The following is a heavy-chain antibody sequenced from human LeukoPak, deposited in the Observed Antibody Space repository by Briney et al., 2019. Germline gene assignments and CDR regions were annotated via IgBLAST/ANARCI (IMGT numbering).Heavy chain of an antibody. Sequence: PSETLSLTCTVSGGSISSYYWSWIRQPPGKGRECIGYIYYSGSTNYNPSLKSRVTISVDTSKNQFSLKLSSVTAADTAVYYCARRDSSWYYFDYWGQGTLVTVSS. J-gene: IGHJ4*02. D-gene: IGHD6-13*01. CDR3: ARRDSSWYYFDY. CDR1: GGSISSYY. V-gene: IGHV4-59*08. CDR2: IYYSGST.